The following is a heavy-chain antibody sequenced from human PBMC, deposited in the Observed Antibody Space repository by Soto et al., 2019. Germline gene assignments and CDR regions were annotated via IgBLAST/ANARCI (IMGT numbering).Heavy chain of an antibody. CDR1: GGSFTSNNW. V-gene: IGHV4-4*02. CDR2: IHRTGST. J-gene: IGHJ4*02. D-gene: IGHD1-7*01. CDR3: ASRDPGTSVDY. Sequence: SETLSLTCAVSGGSFTSNNWWTWVRQPPGQGLEWIGEIHRTGSTNYNPSLKSRVTISLDKSENQFSLKVTSLTAADTAVYYCASRDPGTSVDYWGQGTLVTVSS.